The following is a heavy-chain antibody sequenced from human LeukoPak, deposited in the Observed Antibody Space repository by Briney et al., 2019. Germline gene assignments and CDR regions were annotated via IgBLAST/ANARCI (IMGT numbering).Heavy chain of an antibody. CDR2: INQDGSEV. Sequence: PGGSLRLSCAASGFTFSNYWMSWVRQAPGKGLEWLANINQDGSEVYYVDSVKGRFTISRDNAKNSLYLQVNSLRAEDTAVYYCARVPGRTRYFDSWGQGILVTVSS. V-gene: IGHV3-7*01. D-gene: IGHD1-26*01. CDR3: ARVPGRTRYFDS. CDR1: GFTFSNYW. J-gene: IGHJ4*02.